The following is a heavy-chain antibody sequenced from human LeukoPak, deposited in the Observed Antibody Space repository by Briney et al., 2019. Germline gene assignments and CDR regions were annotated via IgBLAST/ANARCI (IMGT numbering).Heavy chain of an antibody. V-gene: IGHV5-51*01. CDR3: ARHGLGSSWFGFDY. Sequence: SLKISGKGSGYTFTTYWIGWVRQMPGKGLEWMGIIYPGDSDPRYSPSFQGQVTISADKSISTAYLQWSSLKASDSAMYYCARHGLGSSWFGFDYWGQGTLVSVFS. J-gene: IGHJ4*02. CDR1: GYTFTTYW. D-gene: IGHD6-13*01. CDR2: IYPGDSDP.